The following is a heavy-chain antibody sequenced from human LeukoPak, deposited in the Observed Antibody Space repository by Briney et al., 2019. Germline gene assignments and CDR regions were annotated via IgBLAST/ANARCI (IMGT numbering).Heavy chain of an antibody. Sequence: PSETLSLTCTVSGLSIGSSSYYWGWIRRPPGKGLEWTGSMYYSGSTYYNPSLKSRVAISVDTYKNRSSLNLSSVTAAYTAVYYCERHVSGYDSIDTYYYYCMDNWGKGTSVTISS. CDR3: ERHVSGYDSIDTYYYYCMDN. J-gene: IGHJ6*03. CDR2: MYYSGST. CDR1: GLSIGSSSYY. D-gene: IGHD3-22*01. V-gene: IGHV4-39*01.